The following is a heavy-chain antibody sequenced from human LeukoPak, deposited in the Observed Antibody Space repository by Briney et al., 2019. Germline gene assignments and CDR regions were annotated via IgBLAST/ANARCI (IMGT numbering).Heavy chain of an antibody. CDR3: ARWIVGATGWFDP. V-gene: IGHV4-34*01. CDR1: GGSFSGYY. CDR2: VYYSGSA. J-gene: IGHJ5*02. D-gene: IGHD1-26*01. Sequence: SETLSLTCAVYGGSFSGYYWSWIRQPPGKGLEWIGTVYYSGSATYNPSLRSRVTISVDTSKNQFSLKLSSVTAADTAVYYCARWIVGATGWFDPWGQGTLVTVSS.